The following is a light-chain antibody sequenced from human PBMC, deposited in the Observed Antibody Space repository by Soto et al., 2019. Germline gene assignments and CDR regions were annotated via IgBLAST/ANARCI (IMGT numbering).Light chain of an antibody. CDR1: SSDIAAYNF. V-gene: IGLV2-14*03. CDR3: TSWTTSTTMI. Sequence: QSVLTQPASVSGSPGQSITISCTGTSSDIAAYNFVSWYQQHPGKAPKLMLYDVNIRPSGVSNRFSGSKSGNTSSLTISGLQAEGEADYYCTSWTTSTTMIFVGGTKLTVL. J-gene: IGLJ2*01. CDR2: DVN.